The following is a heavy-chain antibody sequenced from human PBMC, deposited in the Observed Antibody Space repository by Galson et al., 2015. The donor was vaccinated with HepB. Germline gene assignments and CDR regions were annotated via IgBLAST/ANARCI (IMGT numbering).Heavy chain of an antibody. CDR2: INPSGGST. CDR3: ARSSGYYYDSSGYYYGP. J-gene: IGHJ5*02. Sequence: SVKVSCKASGYTFTSYYMHWVRQAPGQGLEWMGIINPSGGSTSYAQKFQGRVTMTRDTSTSTVYMELSSLRSEDTAVYYCARSSGYYYDSSGYYYGPWGQGTLVTVSS. V-gene: IGHV1-46*01. CDR1: GYTFTSYY. D-gene: IGHD3-22*01.